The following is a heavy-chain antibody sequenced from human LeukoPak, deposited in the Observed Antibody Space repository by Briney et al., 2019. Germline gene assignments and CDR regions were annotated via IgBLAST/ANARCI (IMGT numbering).Heavy chain of an antibody. CDR2: IYYSGST. V-gene: IGHV4-59*12. Sequence: PSETLSLTCTVSGGSISSYYWSWIRQPPGKGLEWIGYIYYSGSTNYNPSLKSRVTISVDTSKNQFSLKLSSVTAADTAVYYCAGGRRRRITMIVVAGPYFDYWGQGTLVTVSS. J-gene: IGHJ4*02. D-gene: IGHD3-22*01. CDR1: GGSISSYY. CDR3: AGGRRRRITMIVVAGPYFDY.